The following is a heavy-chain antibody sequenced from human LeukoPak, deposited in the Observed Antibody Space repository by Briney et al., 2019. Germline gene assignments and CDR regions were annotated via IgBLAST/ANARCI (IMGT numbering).Heavy chain of an antibody. J-gene: IGHJ6*02. V-gene: IGHV1-69*13. Sequence: SVKVSCKASGGTFSSYAISWVRQAPGQGLEWMGGIIPIFGTANYAQKFQGRVTITADESTSTAYMELSSLRSEDTAVYYCARGHLGLGFLEWLPTLGSSYYYYYGMDVWGQGTTVIVSS. D-gene: IGHD3-3*01. CDR2: IIPIFGTA. CDR1: GGTFSSYA. CDR3: ARGHLGLGFLEWLPTLGSSYYYYYGMDV.